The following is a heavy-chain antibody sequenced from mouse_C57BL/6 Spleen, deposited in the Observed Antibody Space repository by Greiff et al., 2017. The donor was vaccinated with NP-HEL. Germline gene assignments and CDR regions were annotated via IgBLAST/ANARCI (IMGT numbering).Heavy chain of an antibody. Sequence: QVQLQQPGAELVKPGASVKVSCKASGYTFTSYWMHWVKQRPGQGLEWIGRIHPSDSDTNYNQKFKGKATLTVDKSPSTAYMQLSSLTSEDSAVYYCAIGDYSNYELLAYWGQGTLVTVSA. CDR1: GYTFTSYW. J-gene: IGHJ3*01. CDR2: IHPSDSDT. V-gene: IGHV1-74*01. D-gene: IGHD2-5*01. CDR3: AIGDYSNYELLAY.